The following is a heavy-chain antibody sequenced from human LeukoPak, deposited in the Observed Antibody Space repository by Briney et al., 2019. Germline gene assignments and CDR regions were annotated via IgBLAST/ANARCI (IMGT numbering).Heavy chain of an antibody. CDR1: GGSISSSSHS. V-gene: IGHV4-39*01. Sequence: SETLSLTCTVSGGSISSSSHSWGWIRQPPGKGLEWTGSIYYTGRTYYNPSLKSRVTISVDTSKNQFSLKLSSVTAADTSVYYCAQSLGSSNWIGNWFDPWGQGTLVTVSS. D-gene: IGHD6-13*01. J-gene: IGHJ5*02. CDR2: IYYTGRT. CDR3: AQSLGSSNWIGNWFDP.